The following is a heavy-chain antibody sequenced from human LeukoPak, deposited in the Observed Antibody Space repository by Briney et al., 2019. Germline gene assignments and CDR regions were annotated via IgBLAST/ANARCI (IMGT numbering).Heavy chain of an antibody. Sequence: GGSLRLSCAASGFTFNSFAMSWVRQAPGKGLEWVSGISASGGTSYYADSVKGRFTISRDNSKNTLHLQMNSLRAEDTAVYYCAKPYCGGDCGSFDYWGQGTLVTVSS. CDR1: GFTFNSFA. V-gene: IGHV3-23*01. D-gene: IGHD2-21*02. CDR2: ISASGGTS. CDR3: AKPYCGGDCGSFDY. J-gene: IGHJ4*02.